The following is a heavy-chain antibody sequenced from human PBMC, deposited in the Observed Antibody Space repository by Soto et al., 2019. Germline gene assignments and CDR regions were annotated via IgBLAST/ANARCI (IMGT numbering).Heavy chain of an antibody. CDR1: GFTFSSYG. J-gene: IGHJ4*02. D-gene: IGHD1-26*01. CDR3: VGELLLPFDY. Sequence: QVQLVESGGGVVQPGRSLRLSCAASGFTFSSYGMHWVRQAPGKGLEWVAVISYDGSNQYYADSVKGRFTISRDNSKNTLYLQMNSLRAEDTAVYYCVGELLLPFDYWGQGTLVTVSS. V-gene: IGHV3-30*03. CDR2: ISYDGSNQ.